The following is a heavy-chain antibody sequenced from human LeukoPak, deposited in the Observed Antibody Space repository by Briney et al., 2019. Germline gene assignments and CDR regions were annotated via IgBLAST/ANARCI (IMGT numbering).Heavy chain of an antibody. J-gene: IGHJ6*03. Sequence: GGSLRLSCAASGFTFSSYSMNWVRQAPGKGLEWVSSISSSSSYIYYADSVKGRFTISRDNAENSLYLHINSLRADDPAVYYCARAISGGYRGDYFYYFSMDVWARGPRSPSP. CDR1: GFTFSSYS. V-gene: IGHV3-21*01. D-gene: IGHD2-8*02. CDR2: ISSSSSYI. CDR3: ARAISGGYRGDYFYYFSMDV.